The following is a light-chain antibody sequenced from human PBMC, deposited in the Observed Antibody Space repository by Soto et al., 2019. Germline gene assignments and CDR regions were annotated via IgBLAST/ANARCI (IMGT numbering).Light chain of an antibody. CDR2: DAS. J-gene: IGKJ1*01. V-gene: IGKV1-5*01. CDR3: QQYNSYSPWT. Sequence: DIQMTQSPSTLSGSVGDRVTITCRASQSVNKWLAWFQQKPGKVPKLLIFDASTLQTGVPSRFGGGGSGTEFTLTISRLXXXXXATYYCQQYNSYSPWTFGPGTKVDIK. CDR1: QSVNKW.